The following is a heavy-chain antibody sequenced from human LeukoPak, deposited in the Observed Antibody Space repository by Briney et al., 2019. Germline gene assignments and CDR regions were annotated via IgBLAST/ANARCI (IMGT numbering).Heavy chain of an antibody. Sequence: KPSETLSPPCTVSGGSLSSSSYYWGWVPQPPGKGLEWVGSIYYSRSTYYNPSLKSRVTISVDTSKNQFSLKLSSVTAADMAVYYCARQGRGSYQPLDYWGQGTLVTVSS. D-gene: IGHD1-26*01. V-gene: IGHV4-39*01. CDR3: ARQGRGSYQPLDY. CDR1: GGSLSSSSYY. J-gene: IGHJ4*02. CDR2: IYYSRST.